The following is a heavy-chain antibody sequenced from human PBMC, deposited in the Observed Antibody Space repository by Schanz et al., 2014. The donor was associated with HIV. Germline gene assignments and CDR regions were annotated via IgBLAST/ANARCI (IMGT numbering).Heavy chain of an antibody. V-gene: IGHV3-23*01. CDR2: ISESGGRS. J-gene: IGHJ4*02. CDR3: AKPEYDSRGNSQSHFDY. Sequence: VQLLESGGGLEQPGGSLRLSCAASGFNFNNYAMTWVRQAPGKGLEWVSSISESGGRSYYADSVNGRFTISRDNSKNTLYLQMTTLRTEDTAVYYCAKPEYDSRGNSQSHFDYWGQGTLVTVSS. D-gene: IGHD3-22*01. CDR1: GFNFNNYA.